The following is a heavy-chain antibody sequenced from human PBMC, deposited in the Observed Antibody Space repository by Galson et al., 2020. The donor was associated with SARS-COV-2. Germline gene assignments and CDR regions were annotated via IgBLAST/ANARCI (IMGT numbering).Heavy chain of an antibody. Sequence: TGGSLRLSCAASGFTFNDYAMHWVRQAPGKGLEWVSSISWSGADIDYADSVRGRFTVSRDNAKNSLYLQMNTLRPEDTAFYYCTRGGSAAIQWSFEDWSQGALVTVS. CDR3: TRGGSAAIQWSFED. J-gene: IGHJ4*02. D-gene: IGHD2-2*02. CDR2: ISWSGADI. CDR1: GFTFNDYA. V-gene: IGHV3-9*01.